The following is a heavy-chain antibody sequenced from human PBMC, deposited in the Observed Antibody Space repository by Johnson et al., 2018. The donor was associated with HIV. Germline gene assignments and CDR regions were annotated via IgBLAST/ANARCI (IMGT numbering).Heavy chain of an antibody. J-gene: IGHJ3*02. CDR1: GFTFSDYY. CDR3: ARDLWAYSTRDDAFDI. CDR2: IGSGGTTK. V-gene: IGHV3-11*04. Sequence: QVQLVESGGGLVKPGGSLRLSCVASGFTFSDYYMSWIRQAPGKGLEWLSYIGSGGTTKYYTDSVKGRFTVSRDNAMNSLFLQLNSLRAEDTAVYYCARDLWAYSTRDDAFDIWGQGTMVTVSS. D-gene: IGHD6-13*01.